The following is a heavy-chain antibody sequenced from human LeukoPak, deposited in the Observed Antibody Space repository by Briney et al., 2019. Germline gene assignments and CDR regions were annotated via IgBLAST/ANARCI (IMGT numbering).Heavy chain of an antibody. CDR3: ARDRGDGYDYFWDY. CDR1: GGSFSGYY. V-gene: IGHV4-34*01. J-gene: IGHJ4*02. CDR2: INHSGST. Sequence: PSETLSLTCAFYGGSFSGYYWSWIRQSPGKGLEWLGEINHSGSTNYNPSLKSRVTISVDTSKNQFSLKLSSVTAADTAVYYCARDRGDGYDYFWDYWGQGTLVTVSS. D-gene: IGHD5-12*01.